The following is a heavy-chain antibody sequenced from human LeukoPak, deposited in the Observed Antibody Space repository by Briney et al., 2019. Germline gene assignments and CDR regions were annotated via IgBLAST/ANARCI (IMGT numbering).Heavy chain of an antibody. V-gene: IGHV4-59*01. CDR1: GGAISSYY. D-gene: IGHD2-21*02. CDR2: IYYSGST. Sequence: SETLSLTCTVSGGAISSYYWSWIRQPPGKGLEWIGYIYYSGSTNYNPSLKSRVTLSVDTSKNQFSLKLSSVTAADTAVYYCARFVVVTATYAFDYWGQGTLVTVSS. CDR3: ARFVVVTATYAFDY. J-gene: IGHJ4*02.